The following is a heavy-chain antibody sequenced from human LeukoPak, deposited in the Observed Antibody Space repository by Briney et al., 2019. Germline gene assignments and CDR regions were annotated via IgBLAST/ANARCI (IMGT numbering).Heavy chain of an antibody. V-gene: IGHV4-34*01. Sequence: PSETLSLTCAVYGGSYSGYYWSWIRQPPGKGLEWIGEINHSGSTNYNPSLKSRVTISVDTSKNQFSLKLSSVTAADTAVYYCARDTGGYLRADYWGQGTLVTVSS. J-gene: IGHJ4*02. CDR2: INHSGST. CDR1: GGSYSGYY. CDR3: ARDTGGYLRADY. D-gene: IGHD2-8*02.